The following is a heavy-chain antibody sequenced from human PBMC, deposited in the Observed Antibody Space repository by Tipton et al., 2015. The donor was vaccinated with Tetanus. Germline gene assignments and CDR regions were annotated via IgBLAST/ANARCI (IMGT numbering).Heavy chain of an antibody. D-gene: IGHD6-6*01. CDR1: GGSISSSSYY. V-gene: IGHV4-39*01. CDR3: ARHVAQLVPSSFYYMHV. CDR2: IYYSRST. Sequence: TLSLTCTVSGGSISSSSYYWGWIRQPPGKGLEWIGSIYYSRSTYHNPSLKSRLTISVDTSKNQFSLKLSSVTAADTAVYYCARHVAQLVPSSFYYMHVWGEGTTVTVS. J-gene: IGHJ6*03.